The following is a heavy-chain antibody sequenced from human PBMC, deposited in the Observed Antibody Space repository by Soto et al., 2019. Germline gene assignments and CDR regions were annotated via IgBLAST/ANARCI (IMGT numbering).Heavy chain of an antibody. Sequence: EVQLVESGGGLVKPGGSLRLSCAASGFTFSSYSMNWVRPAPGKGLEWVSSISSSSSYIYYADSVKGRFTSSRDNAKYSLYLQMNSGSAEDTAVYYCATVQLGYDAFDIWGQGTMVTVSS. CDR2: ISSSSSYI. CDR3: ATVQLGYDAFDI. V-gene: IGHV3-21*06. D-gene: IGHD6-6*01. J-gene: IGHJ3*02. CDR1: GFTFSSYS.